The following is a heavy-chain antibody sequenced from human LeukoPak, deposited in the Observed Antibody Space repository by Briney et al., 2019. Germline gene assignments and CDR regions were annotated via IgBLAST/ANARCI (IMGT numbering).Heavy chain of an antibody. J-gene: IGHJ4*02. V-gene: IGHV3-15*01. CDR2: IKSKTDGGTT. CDR3: TTAVGYCSSTSCYLFDY. Sequence: GGSLRLSCAASGFTFSNAWMSWVRQAPGKGLEWVGRIKSKTDGGTTDYAAPVKGRFTISRDDSKNTLYLQMNSLKTEDTAVYYCTTAVGYCSSTSCYLFDYWGQGTLVTVSS. D-gene: IGHD2-2*01. CDR1: GFTFSNAW.